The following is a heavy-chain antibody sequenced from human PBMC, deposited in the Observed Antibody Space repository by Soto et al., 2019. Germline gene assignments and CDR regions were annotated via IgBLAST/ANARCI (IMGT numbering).Heavy chain of an antibody. CDR2: IYYSGST. V-gene: IGHV4-59*01. D-gene: IGHD2-15*01. Sequence: QVQLQESGPGLVKPSETLSLTCTVSGGSISSYYWSWIRQPPGKGLEWIGYIYYSGSTNYNPSLKSRVTISVDTSKNQFSLKLSSVTAADTAVYYCARESGGYGMDVWGQGTTVTVSS. CDR1: GGSISSYY. CDR3: ARESGGYGMDV. J-gene: IGHJ6*02.